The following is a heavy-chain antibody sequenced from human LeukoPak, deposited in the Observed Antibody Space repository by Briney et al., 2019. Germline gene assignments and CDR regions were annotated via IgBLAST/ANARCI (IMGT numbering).Heavy chain of an antibody. Sequence: PGASLRLSCAASGFSFSNFAMSWVRQAPGKGLEWVSLIIGSSGDTFYADSVKGRFTISRDNSKNRLYLQMNGLRAEDTALYYCAKGAYDYIEMGYFDYWGQGTLVTVSS. J-gene: IGHJ4*02. CDR1: GFSFSNFA. CDR3: AKGAYDYIEMGYFDY. D-gene: IGHD5-12*01. CDR2: IIGSSGDT. V-gene: IGHV3-23*01.